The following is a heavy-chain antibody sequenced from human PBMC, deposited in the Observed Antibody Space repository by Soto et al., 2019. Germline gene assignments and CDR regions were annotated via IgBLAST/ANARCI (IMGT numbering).Heavy chain of an antibody. CDR1: GGSISSYF. Sequence: QVQLQESGPGLVKPSETLSLTCTVSGGSISSYFWNWIRQSPGKGLEYIGYIYYSGTTNYNPSLXSXVXIXXDTSKNQFSLKLSSVTAADTAVYYCAGEDGYKFDYWGQGTLVTVSS. J-gene: IGHJ4*02. D-gene: IGHD3-22*01. CDR2: IYYSGTT. V-gene: IGHV4-59*01. CDR3: AGEDGYKFDY.